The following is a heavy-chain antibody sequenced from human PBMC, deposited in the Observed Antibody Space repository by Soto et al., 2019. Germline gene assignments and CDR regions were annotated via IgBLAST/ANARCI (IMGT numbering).Heavy chain of an antibody. J-gene: IGHJ4*02. CDR3: VRVVAIPGSPDN. CDR1: GATFSSYA. Sequence: QVQLVQSGAEVRQPASSVKVSCKTSGATFSSYAITWVRQAPGQGLEWMGGIVPTVDTATYAQKFQGRVTITADKFTNTVYLELSRLRSADTAVYYCVRVVAIPGSPDNWGQGTLVTVSS. CDR2: IVPTVDTA. V-gene: IGHV1-69*14. D-gene: IGHD2-15*01.